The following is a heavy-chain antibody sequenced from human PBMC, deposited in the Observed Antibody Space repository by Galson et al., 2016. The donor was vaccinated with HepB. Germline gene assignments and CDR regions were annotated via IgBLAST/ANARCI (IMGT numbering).Heavy chain of an antibody. Sequence: SLRLSCATSGFNFGDYTMSWFRQAPGKGLEWVGFIRSKLYGGTTEYAASVKGRFTISRDDSKSIAYLQMNSLKTEDTAVYYCTRDRNGRYSPNWFDSWGQGTLVTVSS. V-gene: IGHV3-49*03. D-gene: IGHD1-26*01. CDR2: IRSKLYGGTT. CDR3: TRDRNGRYSPNWFDS. J-gene: IGHJ5*01. CDR1: GFNFGDYT.